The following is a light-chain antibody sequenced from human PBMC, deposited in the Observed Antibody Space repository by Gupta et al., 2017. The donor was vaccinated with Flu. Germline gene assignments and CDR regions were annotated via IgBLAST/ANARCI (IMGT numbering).Light chain of an antibody. CDR1: QDISNY. CDR3: QQYDNLRLT. V-gene: IGKV1-33*01. Sequence: DIQMTQSPSSLSASVGDRVTITCQASQDISNYLNWYQQKPGKAPKLLIYDASNLEIEVPSRFSGSGSGTDFSFTISSLQPEDIATYYCQQYDNLRLTFGGGTKVEIK. J-gene: IGKJ4*01. CDR2: DAS.